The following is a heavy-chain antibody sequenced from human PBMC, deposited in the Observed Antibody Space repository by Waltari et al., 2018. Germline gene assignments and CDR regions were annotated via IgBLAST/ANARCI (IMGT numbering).Heavy chain of an antibody. J-gene: IGHJ4*02. D-gene: IGHD2-2*01. CDR3: ARRKGYCTSSTCPPVQGYFGY. CDR2: INPNSGGT. V-gene: IGHV1-2*02. CDR1: GYMFTNYY. Sequence: QVQLVQSGAEVKKPGASVKIACKASGYMFTNYYMYWVRQAPGQGLEWMGWINPNSGGTNQAQKFQGRVTMTRDTSISTAYMELTRLRSDDTAVYFCARRKGYCTSSTCPPVQGYFGYWGQGTLVTVSS.